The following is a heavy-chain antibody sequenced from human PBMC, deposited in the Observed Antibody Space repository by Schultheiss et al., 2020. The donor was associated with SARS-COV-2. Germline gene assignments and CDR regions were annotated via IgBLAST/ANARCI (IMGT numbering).Heavy chain of an antibody. D-gene: IGHD6-25*01. V-gene: IGHV3-23*01. J-gene: IGHJ6*02. CDR3: ARPLIAAVDYYYYGMDV. Sequence: GGSLRLSCAASGFIFTNFAMSWVRQAPGKGLEWVSAISGSGVTTYYADSVKGRFTISRDNSKNTLYLQMNSLRAEDTAVYYCARPLIAAVDYYYYGMDVWGQGTTVTVSS. CDR1: GFIFTNFA. CDR2: ISGSGVTT.